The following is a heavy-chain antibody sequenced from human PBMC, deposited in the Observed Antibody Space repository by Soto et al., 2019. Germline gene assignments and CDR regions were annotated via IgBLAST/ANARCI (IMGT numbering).Heavy chain of an antibody. CDR1: GGIFSSLT. V-gene: IGHV1-69*08. J-gene: IGHJ6*04. Sequence: QVHLVQSGAEVTKPGSSVTVFCKASGGIFSSLTFSWVRQAPGHGLEWVGRIIPVLGTTVYQETFQGRVTISADKSTTTVYMELSSLTSEDTAIYYCASARISALPLYYMDIWGKGTTVNVSS. D-gene: IGHD2-15*01. CDR2: IIPVLGTT. CDR3: ASARISALPLYYMDI.